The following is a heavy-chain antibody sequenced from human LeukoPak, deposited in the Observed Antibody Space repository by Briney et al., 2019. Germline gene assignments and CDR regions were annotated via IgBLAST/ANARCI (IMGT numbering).Heavy chain of an antibody. Sequence: GGSLRLSCAASGFTFSSYGMHWVRQAPGKGLEGVAFIRYDGSNKYYADSVKGRFTISRDNSKNTLYLQMNSLRAEDTAVYYCAKALEIFGVVSHSIDYWGQGTLVTVSS. CDR2: IRYDGSNK. J-gene: IGHJ4*02. D-gene: IGHD3-3*01. CDR3: AKALEIFGVVSHSIDY. CDR1: GFTFSSYG. V-gene: IGHV3-30*02.